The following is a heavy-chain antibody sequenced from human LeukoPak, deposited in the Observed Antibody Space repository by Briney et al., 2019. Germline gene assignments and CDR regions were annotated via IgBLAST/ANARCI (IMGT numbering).Heavy chain of an antibody. D-gene: IGHD5-24*01. Sequence: SETLSLTCNVSGDSISSSTYYWGWIRQPPGKGLEWIGSIYYTGSTYYNPSLKSRVTISVDTSKNQFSLKLSSVTAADTAVYYCARADGYNLNYWGQGTLVTVSS. V-gene: IGHV4-39*07. J-gene: IGHJ4*02. CDR3: ARADGYNLNY. CDR2: IYYTGST. CDR1: GDSISSSTYY.